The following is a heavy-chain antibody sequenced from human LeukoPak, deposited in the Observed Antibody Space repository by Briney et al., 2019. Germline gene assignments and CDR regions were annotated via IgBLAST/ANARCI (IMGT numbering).Heavy chain of an antibody. J-gene: IGHJ4*02. CDR1: GYAFTGYY. Sequence: ASVKVSCKASGYAFTGYYMHWVRQAPGQGLEWMGRINPNSGGTNYAQKFQGRVTMTRDTSISTAYMELNRLGSDDTAVYYCAREPGGAGTTIDYWGQGTLVTVSS. CDR3: AREPGGAGTTIDY. V-gene: IGHV1-2*06. D-gene: IGHD1-7*01. CDR2: INPNSGGT.